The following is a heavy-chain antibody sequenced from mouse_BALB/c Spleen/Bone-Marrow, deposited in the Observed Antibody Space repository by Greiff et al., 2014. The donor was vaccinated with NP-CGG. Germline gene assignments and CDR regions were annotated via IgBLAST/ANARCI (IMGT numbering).Heavy chain of an antibody. CDR3: ARSDGYYEGFAY. D-gene: IGHD2-3*01. Sequence: QVQLQQSGPGLVAPSQSLSITCTVSGFSLTGYSVNWVRQPPGKGLEWLGMIWGDGSTDYNSALKSRLSISKDSSKSQVFLKMNSLQTDDTARYYCARSDGYYEGFAYWGQGTLVTVSA. V-gene: IGHV2-6-7*01. J-gene: IGHJ3*01. CDR2: IWGDGST. CDR1: GFSLTGYS.